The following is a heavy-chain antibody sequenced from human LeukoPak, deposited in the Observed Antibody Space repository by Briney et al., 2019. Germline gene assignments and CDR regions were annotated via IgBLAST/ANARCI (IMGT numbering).Heavy chain of an antibody. Sequence: GGSLRLSCAASGFTFSSYGMHWVRQAPGKGLEWVAVISYDGSNKYYADSVKGRFTISRDNSKNTLYLQMNSLRAEDTAVYYCARDSLGAFDIWGQGTMVTVSS. CDR3: ARDSLGAFDI. V-gene: IGHV3-33*05. J-gene: IGHJ3*02. CDR2: ISYDGSNK. CDR1: GFTFSSYG.